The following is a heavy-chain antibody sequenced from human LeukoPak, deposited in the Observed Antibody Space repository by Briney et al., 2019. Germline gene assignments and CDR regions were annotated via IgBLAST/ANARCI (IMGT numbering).Heavy chain of an antibody. J-gene: IGHJ4*02. CDR2: ISYDSGIG. CDR3: ASSPYCSSTSCYFFDY. CDR1: GFTLSRDS. V-gene: IGHV3-48*01. D-gene: IGHD2-2*01. Sequence: GGSLRLSCAASGFTLSRDSMNWVRQAPGKGLEWISYISYDSGIGYYADSVRGRFTISRDNAKNSLYLQMHSLRAEDTAVYYCASSPYCSSTSCYFFDYWGQGTLVTVSS.